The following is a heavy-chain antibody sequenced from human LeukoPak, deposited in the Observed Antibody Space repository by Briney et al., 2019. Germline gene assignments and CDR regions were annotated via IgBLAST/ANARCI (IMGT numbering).Heavy chain of an antibody. V-gene: IGHV3-23*01. J-gene: IGHJ4*02. CDR2: ISGSGGST. CDR3: ATGTGFQPLDY. D-gene: IGHD1-1*01. CDR1: GFTFSSYA. Sequence: GSPRLSCAASGFTFSSYAMSWVRQAPGKGLEWVSAISGSGGSTYYADSVKGRFTISRDNSKNTLYLQMNSLRAEDTAVYYCATGTGFQPLDYWGQGTLVTVSS.